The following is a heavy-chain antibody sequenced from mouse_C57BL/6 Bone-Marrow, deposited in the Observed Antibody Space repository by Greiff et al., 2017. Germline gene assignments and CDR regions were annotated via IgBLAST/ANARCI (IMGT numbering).Heavy chain of an antibody. CDR2: ILPGSGST. D-gene: IGHD1-1*01. CDR1: GYTFTGYW. J-gene: IGHJ4*01. CDR3: ARGNYYGSKYYYAMDY. Sequence: VQLQQSGAELMKPGASVKLSCKATGYTFTGYWIEWVKQRPGHGLEWIGEILPGSGSTNYNETFKGKATFTADTSSNTAYMQLSSLTPEDSAIYYCARGNYYGSKYYYAMDYWGQGTSVTVSS. V-gene: IGHV1-9*01.